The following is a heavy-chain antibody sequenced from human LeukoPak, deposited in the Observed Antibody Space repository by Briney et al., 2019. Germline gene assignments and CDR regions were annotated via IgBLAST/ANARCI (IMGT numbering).Heavy chain of an antibody. Sequence: GRSLRLSCAASGFTFDDYAMRWVRQAPGKGLEWVSGISWNSGSIGYADSVKGRFTISRDNAKNSLYLQMNSLRAEDTALYYCAKDSRGYPQYYFDYWGQGTLVTVSS. D-gene: IGHD3-22*01. CDR1: GFTFDDYA. J-gene: IGHJ4*02. V-gene: IGHV3-9*01. CDR3: AKDSRGYPQYYFDY. CDR2: ISWNSGSI.